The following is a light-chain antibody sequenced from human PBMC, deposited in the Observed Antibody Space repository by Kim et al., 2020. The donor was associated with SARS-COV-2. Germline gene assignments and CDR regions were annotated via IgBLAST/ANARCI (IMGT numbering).Light chain of an antibody. CDR1: TLGDKY. CDR3: QAWDSSTFYV. V-gene: IGLV3-1*01. CDR2: KNN. Sequence: SYELTQPPSVSVSPGQTASITCSGDTLGDKYVCWYQQKPGQSPLLVIYKNNNRPSGIPERFSGSNSGNTATLTISGTQAMDEADYYCQAWDSSTFYVFGTGTKVTVL. J-gene: IGLJ1*01.